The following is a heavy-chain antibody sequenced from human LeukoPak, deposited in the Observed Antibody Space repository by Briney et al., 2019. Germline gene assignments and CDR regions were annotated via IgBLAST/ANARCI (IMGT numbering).Heavy chain of an antibody. Sequence: GGSLRLSCVGSGFTFSTYWMSWVRQAPGKGLEWVANIMQDGSEKNYVDSVKGRFTISRDNAKNSLYLQMNSLRAEDTAVYYCARGVYSSSRPADAFDIWGQGTVVTVSS. CDR2: IMQDGSEK. V-gene: IGHV3-7*01. CDR1: GFTFSTYW. D-gene: IGHD6-13*01. J-gene: IGHJ3*02. CDR3: ARGVYSSSRPADAFDI.